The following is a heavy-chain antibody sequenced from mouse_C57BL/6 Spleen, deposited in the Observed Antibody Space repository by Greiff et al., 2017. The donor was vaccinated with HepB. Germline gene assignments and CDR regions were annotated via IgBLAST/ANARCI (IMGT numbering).Heavy chain of an antibody. CDR1: GYAFSSYW. CDR3: ARDYGSSYDGYFDV. V-gene: IGHV1-80*01. Sequence: QVQLQQSGAELVKPGASVKISCKASGYAFSSYWMNWVKQRPGKGLEWIGQIYPGDGDTNYNGKFKGKATLTADKSSSTAYMQLSSLTSEDSAVYFCARDYGSSYDGYFDVWGTGTTVTVSS. CDR2: IYPGDGDT. D-gene: IGHD1-1*01. J-gene: IGHJ1*03.